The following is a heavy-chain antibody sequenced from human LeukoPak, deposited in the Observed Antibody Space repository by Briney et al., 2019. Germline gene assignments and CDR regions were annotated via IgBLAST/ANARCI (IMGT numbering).Heavy chain of an antibody. J-gene: IGHJ3*02. D-gene: IGHD3-10*01. V-gene: IGHV4-4*07. CDR3: ARAGTLADYPGAFDI. CDR1: GGSISGYY. CDR2: IYSSGST. Sequence: PSETLSLTCTVSGGSISGYYWSWIRQPAGKGLEWIGRIYSSGSTNYNPSLRSRVTVSVHTSKNQLSLKLSSVTAADTAVYYCARAGTLADYPGAFDIWGQGTMVTVSS.